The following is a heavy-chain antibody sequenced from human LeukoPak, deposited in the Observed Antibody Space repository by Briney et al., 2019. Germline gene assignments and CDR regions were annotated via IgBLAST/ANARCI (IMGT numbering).Heavy chain of an antibody. Sequence: GGSLRLSCAASGFTFSSYEMNWVSQAPGKGMEWVSYISSSGSTIYYADSVKGRFTISRDNAKNSPYLKMNSVRAEDTAVYYGARAGMAVAAALDYWGQGTLVTVSS. V-gene: IGHV3-48*03. CDR2: ISSSGSTI. D-gene: IGHD6-19*01. CDR1: GFTFSSYE. J-gene: IGHJ4*02. CDR3: ARAGMAVAAALDY.